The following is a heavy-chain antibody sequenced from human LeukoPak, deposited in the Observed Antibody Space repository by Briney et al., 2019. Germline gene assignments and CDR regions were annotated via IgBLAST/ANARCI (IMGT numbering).Heavy chain of an antibody. CDR2: ISYDGSNK. CDR3: AKDLYRSGSYSTFDY. J-gene: IGHJ4*02. CDR1: GFTFSSYG. D-gene: IGHD1-26*01. V-gene: IGHV3-30*18. Sequence: GRSLRLSCAASGFTFSSYGMHWVRQAPGKGLEWVAVISYDGSNKYYADSVKGRFTISRDNSKNTLYLQMNSRRAEDTAVYYCAKDLYRSGSYSTFDYWGQGTLVTVSS.